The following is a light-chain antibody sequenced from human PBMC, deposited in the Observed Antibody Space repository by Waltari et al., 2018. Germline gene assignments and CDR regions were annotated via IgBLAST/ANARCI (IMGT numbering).Light chain of an antibody. CDR1: QSVSSSY. V-gene: IGKV3-20*01. CDR2: GAS. CDR3: QQYGSSPT. Sequence: EIVLTQSPGTLSLSPGERATLSCMASQSVSSSYFAWYQQRPGQAPRPLISGASSRATGIPDRFSGSGSGTDFTLTISRLEPEDFAVYYCQQYGSSPTFGPGTKVDIK. J-gene: IGKJ3*01.